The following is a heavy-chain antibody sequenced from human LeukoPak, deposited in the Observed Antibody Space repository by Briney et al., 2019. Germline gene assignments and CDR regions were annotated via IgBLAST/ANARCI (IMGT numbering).Heavy chain of an antibody. Sequence: GGSLRLSCAASGFTFSSYAMSWVRQAPGKGLEWVSAISGGGSTYYAESVRGRFTIFRDDSENMVCLQMNSLRAEETAVYYCAKAPRGYCSGGSCYYWGQGTLVPVSS. CDR3: AKAPRGYCSGGSCYY. CDR2: ISGGGST. V-gene: IGHV3-23*01. D-gene: IGHD2-15*01. J-gene: IGHJ4*02. CDR1: GFTFSSYA.